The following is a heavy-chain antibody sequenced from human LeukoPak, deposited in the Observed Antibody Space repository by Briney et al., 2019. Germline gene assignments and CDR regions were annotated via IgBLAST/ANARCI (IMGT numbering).Heavy chain of an antibody. CDR2: ISWDSGSI. V-gene: IGHV3-9*01. Sequence: GGSLRLSCAASGFIFDNYGMHWVRHAPGKGLEWVSGISWDSGSIDYADSVQGRFTISRDNGKKSLYLQMNSLRVEDTALYCCAKGEASSVWSGGFEMWGQGTMVTVSS. J-gene: IGHJ3*02. D-gene: IGHD6-19*01. CDR3: AKGEASSVWSGGFEM. CDR1: GFIFDNYG.